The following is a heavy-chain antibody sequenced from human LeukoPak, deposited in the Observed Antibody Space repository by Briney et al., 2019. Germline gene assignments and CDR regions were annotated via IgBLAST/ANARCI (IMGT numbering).Heavy chain of an antibody. Sequence: ASVKDSCKASGYTFTSYVINWVRQATGQGLEWMGWMNPNRGNTDYAQKFQGRVTMNRNTSISTAYMELSSLRSEDTAVYYCARGGFGYSYGSYYDYGMDVWGQGTTVTVSS. D-gene: IGHD5-18*01. CDR2: MNPNRGNT. CDR3: ARGGFGYSYGSYYDYGMDV. J-gene: IGHJ6*02. CDR1: GYTFTSYV. V-gene: IGHV1-8*01.